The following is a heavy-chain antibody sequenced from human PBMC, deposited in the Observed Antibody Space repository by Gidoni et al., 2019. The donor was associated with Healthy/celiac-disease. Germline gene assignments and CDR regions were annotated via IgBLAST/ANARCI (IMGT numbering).Heavy chain of an antibody. CDR1: GGPFSSYA. D-gene: IGHD5-18*01. CDR2: IIPIFGTA. V-gene: IGHV1-69*01. J-gene: IGHJ6*03. CDR3: ARGGLVDTAMPKPIYYYYYYMDV. Sequence: QVQLVQSGAEVKKPGSSVKVSCKASGGPFSSYAISWVRQAPGQGLEWMGGIIPIFGTANYAQKFQGRVTITADESTSTAYMELSSLRSEDTAVYYCARGGLVDTAMPKPIYYYYYYMDVWGKGTTVTVSS.